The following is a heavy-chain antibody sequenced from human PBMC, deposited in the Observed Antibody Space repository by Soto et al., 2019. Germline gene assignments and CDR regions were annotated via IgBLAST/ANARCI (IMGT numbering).Heavy chain of an antibody. J-gene: IGHJ5*02. CDR2: IYYDGST. CDR3: ATVLVGATRHTDSDP. V-gene: IGHV4-39*02. CDR1: GGSMNNNNYY. D-gene: IGHD2-15*01. Sequence: PSETLALTCTVSGGSMNNNNYYWAWIRQPPGKGLSWIASIYYDGSTYYNSSLKSRVTISRDTSKNHFSRRLTSMTAADTAVYYSATVLVGATRHTDSDPWGQGTLGTVPS.